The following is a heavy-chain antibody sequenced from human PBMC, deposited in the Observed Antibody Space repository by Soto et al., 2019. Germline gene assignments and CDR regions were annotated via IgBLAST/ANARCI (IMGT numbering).Heavy chain of an antibody. CDR1: GFTFSSYG. CDR2: ISYDGSNK. V-gene: IGHV3-30*18. CDR3: AKDLGYCSSTSCDELDIGFDY. J-gene: IGHJ4*02. Sequence: GGSLRLSCAASGFTFSSYGMHWVRQAPGKGLEWVAVISYDGSNKYYADSVKGRFTISRDNSKNTLYLQMNSLRAEDTAVYYCAKDLGYCSSTSCDELDIGFDYWGQGTLVTVSS. D-gene: IGHD2-2*01.